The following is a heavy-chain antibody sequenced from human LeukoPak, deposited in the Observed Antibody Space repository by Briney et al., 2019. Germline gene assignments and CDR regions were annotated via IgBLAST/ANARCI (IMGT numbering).Heavy chain of an antibody. V-gene: IGHV1-3*03. Sequence: APVKVSCKASGYTFTNYAIHWVRQAPGQRLEWMGLINAGYGNTRYSQEFQDRVTITRDTSASTTYMELSSLRSEDMALYYCARAYSSSWPGPFFDYWGQGSLVTVSS. CDR2: INAGYGNT. CDR1: GYTFTNYA. CDR3: ARAYSSSWPGPFFDY. J-gene: IGHJ4*02. D-gene: IGHD6-13*01.